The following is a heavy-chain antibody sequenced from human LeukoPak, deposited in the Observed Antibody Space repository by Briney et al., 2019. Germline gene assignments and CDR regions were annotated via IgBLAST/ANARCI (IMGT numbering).Heavy chain of an antibody. CDR2: FNPADSDV. V-gene: IGHV5-51*01. J-gene: IGHJ4*02. CDR3: ARLPGRRVLYFDY. D-gene: IGHD1-26*01. Sequence: GESLQTASKGSGYSFTTYWNGWVRQMPGKGLEWMGIFNPADSDVRYSPSFQGQVTISADKSTTAAYLQWSSLKASDTAMYYCARLPGRRVLYFDYSGQATLPTVSS. CDR1: GYSFTTYW.